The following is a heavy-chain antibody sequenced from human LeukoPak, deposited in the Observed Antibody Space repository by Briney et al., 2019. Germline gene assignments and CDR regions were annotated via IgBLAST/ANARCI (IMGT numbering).Heavy chain of an antibody. D-gene: IGHD6-19*01. CDR1: GFTFSSYA. V-gene: IGHV3-23*01. CDR2: ISGSGGST. Sequence: GGSLRLSCAASGFTFSSYAMSWVRQAPGNGLEWVSAISGSGGSTYYADSVKGRFTISRDNSKNTLYLQMNSLRAEDTAVYYCAKGPSSSGWRYYFDYWGQGTLVTVSS. J-gene: IGHJ4*02. CDR3: AKGPSSSGWRYYFDY.